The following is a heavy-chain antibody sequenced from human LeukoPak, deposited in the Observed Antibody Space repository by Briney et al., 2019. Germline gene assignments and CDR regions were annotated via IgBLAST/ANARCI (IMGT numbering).Heavy chain of an antibody. D-gene: IGHD6-13*01. J-gene: IGHJ4*02. CDR1: GGTFSSYA. CDR3: ARDRPPGGIAAAGDFDY. V-gene: IGHV1-69*05. Sequence: GASVTVSCTASGGTFSSYAISWVRQAPGQGLEWMGGIIPIFGTANYAQKFQGRVTMTRDTSTSTVYMELSSLRSEDTAVYYCARDRPPGGIAAAGDFDYWGQGTLVTVSS. CDR2: IIPIFGTA.